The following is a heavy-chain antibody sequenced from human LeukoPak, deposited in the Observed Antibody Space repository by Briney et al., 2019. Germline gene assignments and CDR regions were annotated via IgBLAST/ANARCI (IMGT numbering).Heavy chain of an antibody. V-gene: IGHV1-8*02. CDR3: ARLTQLWFSFGVNWFDP. D-gene: IGHD5-18*01. Sequence: GASVKVSCKASGYTFTSYGISWVRQATGQGLEWMGWMNPDSGNTGYAQKFQGRVTMTRNTSISTAYMELSSLRSEDTAVYYCARLTQLWFSFGVNWFDPWGQGTLVTVSS. CDR2: MNPDSGNT. J-gene: IGHJ5*02. CDR1: GYTFTSYG.